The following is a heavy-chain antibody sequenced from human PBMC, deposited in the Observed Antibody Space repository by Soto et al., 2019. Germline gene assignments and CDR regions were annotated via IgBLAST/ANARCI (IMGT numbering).Heavy chain of an antibody. V-gene: IGHV1-18*01. Sequence: QVQLVQSGAEVKKPGASVKVSCKASGYTFTSYGISWVRQAPGQGLEWMGWISAYNGNTNYAQKLQARVAATTETPTSTAYMEVRSQRAGNTAVYYCARDREIVVVVAAFGCWGQGTLVTVCS. CDR3: ARDREIVVVVAAFGC. CDR2: ISAYNGNT. J-gene: IGHJ4*02. CDR1: GYTFTSYG. D-gene: IGHD2-15*01.